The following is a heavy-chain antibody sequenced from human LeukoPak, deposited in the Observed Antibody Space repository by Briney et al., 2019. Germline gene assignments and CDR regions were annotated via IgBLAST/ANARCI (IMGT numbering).Heavy chain of an antibody. CDR3: AKNGDRGAYCSGGSCYPYYYYNMDV. V-gene: IGHV3-23*01. CDR1: GFTFSSYW. Sequence: GGSLRLSCAASGFTFSSYWMSWVRQAPGKGLEWVSAISSTGGTAYYADSVKGRFTISRDNSKNTLYLQMNSLRAEDTAIYYCAKNGDRGAYCSGGSCYPYYYYNMDVWGKGTTVTISS. D-gene: IGHD2-15*01. J-gene: IGHJ6*03. CDR2: ISSTGGTA.